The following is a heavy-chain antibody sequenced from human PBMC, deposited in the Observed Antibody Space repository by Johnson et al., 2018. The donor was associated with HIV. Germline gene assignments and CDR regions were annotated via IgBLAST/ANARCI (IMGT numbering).Heavy chain of an antibody. CDR1: GFTFSSYS. Sequence: VQLVESGGGLVQPGWSLRLSCAASGFTFSSYSMHWVRQAPGEGLEYVSGTDNKGRNTYYANSVKGRFTISRDNAKNSLYLQMNSLRAEDTAVDYCARVMVQGDAFDIWGQGTMVTVSS. CDR3: ARVMVQGDAFDI. D-gene: IGHD3-10*01. J-gene: IGHJ3*02. CDR2: TDNKGRNT. V-gene: IGHV3-64*01.